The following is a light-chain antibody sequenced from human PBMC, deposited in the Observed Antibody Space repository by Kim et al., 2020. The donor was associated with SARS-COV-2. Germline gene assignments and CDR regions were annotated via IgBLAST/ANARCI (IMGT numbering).Light chain of an antibody. CDR2: EAS. J-gene: IGKJ5*01. Sequence: VSVGDRVTITRPASQDISNYINWYQQKPGKAPKLLFYEASNLETGVPSRFSGSGAGTDFTFTISSLQPEDIATYYCQQYDNLPITFGQGTRLEIK. CDR3: QQYDNLPIT. V-gene: IGKV1-33*01. CDR1: QDISNY.